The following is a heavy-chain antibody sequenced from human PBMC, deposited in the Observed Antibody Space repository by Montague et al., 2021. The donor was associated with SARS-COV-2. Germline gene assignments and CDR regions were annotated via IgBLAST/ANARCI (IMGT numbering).Heavy chain of an antibody. V-gene: IGHV4-59*08. CDR2: IYYSGST. D-gene: IGHD5-24*01. Sequence: SETLSLTCTVSGGSISSYYWSWIRQPPGKGLEWIGYIYYSGSTNXNPSLKSRVTTSVDTSKNQFSLKLTSVTAADTAVYYCARVGLQFLGGHYFDYWGQGTLVTVSS. J-gene: IGHJ4*02. CDR1: GGSISSYY. CDR3: ARVGLQFLGGHYFDY.